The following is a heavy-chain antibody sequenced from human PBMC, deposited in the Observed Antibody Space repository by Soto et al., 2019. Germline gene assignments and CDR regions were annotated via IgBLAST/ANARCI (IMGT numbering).Heavy chain of an antibody. Sequence: QVQLQESGPGLVKPSEALSLTCSVSGGSISSFYWSWFRQTPGKGLEWIGTIYYSGSTNYNPSLKSRLTISVDTSKNQFSLRLNSVTAAATAVYYCARGTQFYGYWGQGILVTVSS. D-gene: IGHD4-17*01. V-gene: IGHV4-59*08. J-gene: IGHJ4*02. CDR3: ARGTQFYGY. CDR1: GGSISSFY. CDR2: IYYSGST.